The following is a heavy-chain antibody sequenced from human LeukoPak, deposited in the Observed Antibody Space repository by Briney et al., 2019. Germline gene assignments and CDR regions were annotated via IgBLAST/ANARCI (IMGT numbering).Heavy chain of an antibody. D-gene: IGHD6-19*01. J-gene: IGHJ2*01. Sequence: GGSLRLSCAASGFTFSGSAMHWVRQASGKGLEWVGRIRSKANSYATAYAASVKGRFTISRDDSKNKAYLQMNSLKTEDTAVYYCTRTVADLYWYFDLWGRGTLVTVSS. V-gene: IGHV3-73*01. CDR3: TRTVADLYWYFDL. CDR2: IRSKANSYAT. CDR1: GFTFSGSA.